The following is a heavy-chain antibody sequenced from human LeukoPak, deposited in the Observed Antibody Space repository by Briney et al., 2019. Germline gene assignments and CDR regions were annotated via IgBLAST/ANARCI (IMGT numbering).Heavy chain of an antibody. Sequence: GGSLRLSCAASGFTFSSYGMSWVRQAPGKGLEWVSIIYIGGTTYYADSVKGRFTISRDNSKNTLYLQMNSLSAEDTGVYYCAKLREWELPDLFDYWGQGTLVTVSS. V-gene: IGHV3-66*04. CDR2: IYIGGTT. CDR3: AKLREWELPDLFDY. CDR1: GFTFSSYG. D-gene: IGHD1-26*01. J-gene: IGHJ4*02.